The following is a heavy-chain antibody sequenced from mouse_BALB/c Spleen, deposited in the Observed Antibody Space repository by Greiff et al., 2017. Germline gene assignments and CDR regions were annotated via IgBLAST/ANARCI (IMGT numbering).Heavy chain of an antibody. Sequence: EVQRVESGGGLVQPGGSRKLSCAASGFTFSSFGMHWVRQAPEKGLEWVAYISSGSITIYYADTVKGRFTISRDNPKNTLFLQMTSLRSEDTAMYYCARKGLGNYGYAMDYWGQGTSVTVSS. J-gene: IGHJ4*01. CDR2: ISSGSITI. D-gene: IGHD2-1*01. CDR1: GFTFSSFG. V-gene: IGHV5-17*02. CDR3: ARKGLGNYGYAMDY.